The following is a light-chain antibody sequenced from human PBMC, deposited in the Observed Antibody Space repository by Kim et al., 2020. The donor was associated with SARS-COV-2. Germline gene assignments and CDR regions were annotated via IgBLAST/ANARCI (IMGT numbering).Light chain of an antibody. J-gene: IGLJ3*02. Sequence: QSALTQTASVSGSPGQSITISCTGTSSDVGSYNLVSWYQQHPGKAPKLMIYEVSKRPSGVSNRFSGSKSGNTASLTISGLQAEDEADYYCCSYAGSITWVFGGGTKL. CDR1: SSDVGSYNL. V-gene: IGLV2-23*02. CDR2: EVS. CDR3: CSYAGSITWV.